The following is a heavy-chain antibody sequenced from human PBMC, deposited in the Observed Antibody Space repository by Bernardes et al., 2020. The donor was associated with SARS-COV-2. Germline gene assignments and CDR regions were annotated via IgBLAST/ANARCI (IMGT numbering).Heavy chain of an antibody. J-gene: IGHJ4*02. D-gene: IGHD3-3*01. Sequence: SETLSLTCAVPGASITSAHWWSWVRQPPGGGLEWLGEIFLTGNTKYNPSLESRVPISLDKSKNQFPLKLTSVTAADTAVYFCAREEAIFGLDPLPYYFDYWGQGTLVTVSS. CDR3: AREEAIFGLDPLPYYFDY. CDR2: IFLTGNT. V-gene: IGHV4-4*02. CDR1: GASITSAHW.